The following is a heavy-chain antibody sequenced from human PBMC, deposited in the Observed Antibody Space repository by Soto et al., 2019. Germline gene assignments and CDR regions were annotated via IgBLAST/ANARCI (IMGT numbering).Heavy chain of an antibody. CDR3: ERGFSDGKGSPPDF. Sequence: EMQLLESGGGLVQPGGSLRLSCAASGFTFSSFAMSWVRQAPGQGLDWVSAISGSGGSTYSADSVKGRFTISRDNSKNTLYLQMSSLRAEDTAVYYCERGFSDGKGSPPDFWGQGSLVTVSS. D-gene: IGHD2-15*01. CDR1: GFTFSSFA. J-gene: IGHJ4*02. CDR2: ISGSGGST. V-gene: IGHV3-23*01.